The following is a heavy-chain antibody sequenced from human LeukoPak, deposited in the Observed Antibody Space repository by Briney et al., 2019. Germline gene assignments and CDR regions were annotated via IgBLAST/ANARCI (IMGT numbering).Heavy chain of an antibody. CDR1: GYTFTSYG. CDR2: ISAYNGNT. V-gene: IGHV1-18*01. J-gene: IGHJ5*02. CDR3: ARDPLRYFDWLSIGNWFDH. D-gene: IGHD3-9*01. Sequence: ASVTVSCKASGYTFTSYGISWVRQAPGQGLEWMGWISAYNGNTNYAQKLQGRVTMTTDTSTSTAYMELRSLRSDDTAVYYCARDPLRYFDWLSIGNWFDHWGQGTLVTVSS.